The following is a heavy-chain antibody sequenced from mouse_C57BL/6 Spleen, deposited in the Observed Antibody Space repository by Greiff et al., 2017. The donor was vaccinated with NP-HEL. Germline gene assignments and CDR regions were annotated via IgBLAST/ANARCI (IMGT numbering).Heavy chain of an antibody. V-gene: IGHV1-50*01. CDR2: IDPSDSYT. CDR3: ARRRLRAFDY. D-gene: IGHD1-1*01. CDR1: GYTFTSYW. J-gene: IGHJ2*01. Sequence: QVQLQQPGAELVKPGASVKLSCKASGYTFTSYWMQWVKQRPGQGLEWIGEIDPSDSYTNYNQKFKGKATLTVDTSSSTAYMQLSSLTSEDSAVYYCARRRLRAFDYWGQGTTLTVSS.